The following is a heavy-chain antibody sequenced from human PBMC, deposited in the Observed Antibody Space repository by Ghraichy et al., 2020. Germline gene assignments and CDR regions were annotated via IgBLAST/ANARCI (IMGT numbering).Heavy chain of an antibody. V-gene: IGHV3-9*01. J-gene: IGHJ5*02. CDR2: ISWNSGSI. CDR1: GFTFDDYA. Sequence: GGSLRLSCAASGFTFDDYAMHWVRQAPGKGLEWVSGISWNSGSIGYADSVKGRFTISRDNAKNSLYLQMNSLRAEDTALYYCAKDQGSRFLEWLNWFDPWGQGTLVTVSS. CDR3: AKDQGSRFLEWLNWFDP. D-gene: IGHD3-3*01.